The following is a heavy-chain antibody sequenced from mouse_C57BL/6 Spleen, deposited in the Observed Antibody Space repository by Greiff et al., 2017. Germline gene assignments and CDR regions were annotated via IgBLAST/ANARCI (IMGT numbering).Heavy chain of an antibody. V-gene: IGHV1-55*01. J-gene: IGHJ2*01. Sequence: VQLQQPGAELVKPGASVKMSCKASGYTFTSYWITWVKQRPGQGLEWIGDIYPGSGSTNYNEKFKSKATLTVDKSSSTAYMQLSSLTSEDSAGYYCARILRPYYFDYWGQGTTLTVSS. CDR3: ARILRPYYFDY. CDR2: IYPGSGST. CDR1: GYTFTSYW.